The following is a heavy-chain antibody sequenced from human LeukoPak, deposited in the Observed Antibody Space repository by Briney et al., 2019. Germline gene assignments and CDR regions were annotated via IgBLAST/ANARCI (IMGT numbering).Heavy chain of an antibody. V-gene: IGHV3-33*01. CDR2: IWYDGSNK. D-gene: IGHD6-13*01. CDR1: GFTFSTYG. Sequence: PGGSLRLSCAASGFTFSTYGMQWVRKAPGKGLVWVAVIWYDGSNKYYADSVKGRFTVSRDNSKNTLYLQMNSLRAEDTAVYYCARSMAAADYWGQGTLVTVSS. CDR3: ARSMAAADY. J-gene: IGHJ4*02.